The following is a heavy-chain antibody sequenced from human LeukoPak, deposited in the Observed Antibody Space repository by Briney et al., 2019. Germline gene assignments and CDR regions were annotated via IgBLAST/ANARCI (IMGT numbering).Heavy chain of an antibody. Sequence: PGGSLRLSCAASGFTFSNYGMHWVRQAPGKGLEWVAVVSIDGRHKFYGDSVKGRFTISRDNAKSSLYLQMNSLRAEDTAVFYCARIGYSSSSLDYWGQGTLVTVSS. CDR3: ARIGYSSSSLDY. V-gene: IGHV3-30*03. CDR1: GFTFSNYG. D-gene: IGHD6-6*01. CDR2: VSIDGRHK. J-gene: IGHJ4*02.